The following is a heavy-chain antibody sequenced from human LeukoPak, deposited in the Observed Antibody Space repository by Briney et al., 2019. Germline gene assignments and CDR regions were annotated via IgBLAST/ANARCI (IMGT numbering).Heavy chain of an antibody. V-gene: IGHV3-33*01. CDR1: GFTFSSYG. CDR3: ARDAGQWLVRQFDY. D-gene: IGHD6-19*01. Sequence: GRSLRLSCAASGFTFSSYGMHWVRQAPGKGLEWVAVIWYDGSNKYYADSVKGRFTISRDNSKNTLYLQMNSPRAEDTAVYYCARDAGQWLVRQFDYWGQGTLVTVSS. J-gene: IGHJ4*02. CDR2: IWYDGSNK.